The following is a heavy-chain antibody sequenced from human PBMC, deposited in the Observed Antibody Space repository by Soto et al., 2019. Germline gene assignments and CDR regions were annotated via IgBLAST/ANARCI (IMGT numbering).Heavy chain of an antibody. V-gene: IGHV1-3*01. Sequence: ASVEVSCKASGYTFSIYVMHWVRQAPGQRLEWMGIINASGGNIKYAQKFQGRVTVTRDTSTNIVYMELSSLRSDDTAVYYCARAGQRWLKGPETRVFAYWGQGTLVTVSS. D-gene: IGHD5-12*01. CDR2: INASGGNI. J-gene: IGHJ4*02. CDR3: ARAGQRWLKGPETRVFAY. CDR1: GYTFSIYV.